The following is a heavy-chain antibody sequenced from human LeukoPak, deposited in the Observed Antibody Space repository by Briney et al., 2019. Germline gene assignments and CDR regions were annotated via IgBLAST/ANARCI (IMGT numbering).Heavy chain of an antibody. V-gene: IGHV3-9*01. Sequence: PGGSLRLSCAGSGFSFDDYAMHWVRHAPGKGLEWVSGISWNSAQIGYTDSVRGRVTVSRDNAKNSLYLQMNSPRPEDTAFYYCAAIKWGSDSDYWGQGTLVTVSS. J-gene: IGHJ4*02. CDR2: ISWNSAQI. D-gene: IGHD7-27*01. CDR3: AAIKWGSDSDY. CDR1: GFSFDDYA.